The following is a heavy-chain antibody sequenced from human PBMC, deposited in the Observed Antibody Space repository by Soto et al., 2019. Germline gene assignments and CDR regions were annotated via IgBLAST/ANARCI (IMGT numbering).Heavy chain of an antibody. J-gene: IGHJ6*01. Sequence: QVQLVQSGAEVKKPGASVKVSCKASGYSFTTYGISWVRQAPGQGLEWMGWISDYNGNTNYEKKFQGRVTMTTDTSTRTAYMELKSLRSDATAVYYCARGGYYSGSESYSPPRYYGMDV. D-gene: IGHD3-10*01. CDR1: GYSFTTYG. CDR3: ARGGYYSGSESYSPPRYYGMDV. V-gene: IGHV1-18*01. CDR2: ISDYNGNT.